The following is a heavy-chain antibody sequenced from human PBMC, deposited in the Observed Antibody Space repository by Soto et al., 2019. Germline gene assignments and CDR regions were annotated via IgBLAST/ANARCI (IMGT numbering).Heavy chain of an antibody. CDR1: GFTFSRYW. J-gene: IGHJ4*02. V-gene: IGHV3-74*01. CDR3: AGDPVPEY. Sequence: EVPLVESGGGLVQPGGSLRLSCAASGFTFSRYWMHWVRQAPGKGLVWVSLIKSDGSTSYADSVKGRFTISRDNAKNTLYLQMNSLRVEDTAVYYCAGDPVPEYWGQGTLVTVSS. CDR2: IKSDGST.